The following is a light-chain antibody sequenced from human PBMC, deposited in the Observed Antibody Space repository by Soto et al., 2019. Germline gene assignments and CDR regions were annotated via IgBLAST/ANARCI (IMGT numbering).Light chain of an antibody. J-gene: IGKJ5*01. Sequence: EIVLTQSPATLSLSPGERATLSCRASQSVSSSLAWYQHKPGQAPRLLIYDASNRATGIPARFSGSGSGTDFTLTISSLESEDFAVYYCQQHSDWPPITFGQGTRLESK. CDR2: DAS. CDR3: QQHSDWPPIT. V-gene: IGKV3-11*01. CDR1: QSVSSS.